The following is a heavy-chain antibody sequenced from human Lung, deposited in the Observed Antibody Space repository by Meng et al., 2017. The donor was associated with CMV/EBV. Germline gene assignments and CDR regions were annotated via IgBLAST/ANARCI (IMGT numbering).Heavy chain of an antibody. D-gene: IGHD2-15*01. CDR3: AKDMKMGWGGWFAYFDY. J-gene: IGHJ4*02. Sequence: SLKISCAASGCTFDDHAMHWVRQAPGKGLEWASGISWNSGSIVYADSVKGRFTISRDNAKNSLYLQMNSLRPEDTALYYCAKDMKMGWGGWFAYFDYWGQGTLVTVSS. CDR2: ISWNSGSI. V-gene: IGHV3-9*01. CDR1: GCTFDDHA.